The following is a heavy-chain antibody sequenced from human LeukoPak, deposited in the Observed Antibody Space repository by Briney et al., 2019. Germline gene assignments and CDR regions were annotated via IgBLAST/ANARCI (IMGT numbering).Heavy chain of an antibody. D-gene: IGHD2-15*01. J-gene: IGHJ3*02. V-gene: IGHV3-11*01. CDR2: ISSSGSTI. CDR3: AREYCSGGSCYGAFDI. Sequence: GGSLRLSCAASGFTFSDYYMSWIRQAPGKGLEWVSYISSSGSTIYYADSVKGRFTISRDNAKNSLYLQMNSLRAEDTAVYYCAREYCSGGSCYGAFDIWGRGTMVTVSS. CDR1: GFTFSDYY.